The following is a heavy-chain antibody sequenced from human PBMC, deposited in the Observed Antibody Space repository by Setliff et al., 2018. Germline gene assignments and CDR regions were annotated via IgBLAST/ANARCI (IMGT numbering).Heavy chain of an antibody. CDR3: ARENGYCSGGACYFMFDY. CDR1: DGSLSTYY. J-gene: IGHJ4*02. D-gene: IGHD2-15*01. V-gene: IGHV4-59*01. CDR2: IHFSGTT. Sequence: LSLTCTVSDGSLSTYYWSWIRQPPGKGLEWIGYIHFSGTTNYNPSLKSRVTLSLDTSKNQFSLELSSVTAADTAMYYCARENGYCSGGACYFMFDYWGQGTLVTVSS.